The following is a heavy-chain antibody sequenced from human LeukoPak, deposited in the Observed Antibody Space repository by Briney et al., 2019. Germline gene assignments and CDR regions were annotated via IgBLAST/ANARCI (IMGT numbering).Heavy chain of an antibody. D-gene: IGHD3-22*01. Sequence: SSETLSLTCTVSGGSISSYFWSWIRQPPGMGLEWIGYVYYSGSPNYNPPLKSRVTISVDTSKNQFSLRPRSVTAADTAVYYCARVFDDYYDSSADPPLWFDPWGQGTLVTVSS. CDR3: ARVFDDYYDSSADPPLWFDP. J-gene: IGHJ5*02. CDR2: VYYSGSP. CDR1: GGSISSYF. V-gene: IGHV4-59*01.